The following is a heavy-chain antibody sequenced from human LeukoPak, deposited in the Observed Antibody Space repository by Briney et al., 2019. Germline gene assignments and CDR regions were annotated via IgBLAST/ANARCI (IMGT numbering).Heavy chain of an antibody. D-gene: IGHD3-22*01. CDR1: GGSISSGSYY. J-gene: IGHJ4*02. V-gene: IGHV4-61*02. Sequence: SQTLSLTCTVSGGSISSGSYYWSWIRQPAGKGLEWIGRIYTSGGTNYNPSLKSRVTMSVDTSKNQFSLKLSSVTAAYTAVYYCARDPLAPLDYDSSYNWDYWGQGTLVTVSS. CDR3: ARDPLAPLDYDSSYNWDY. CDR2: IYTSGGT.